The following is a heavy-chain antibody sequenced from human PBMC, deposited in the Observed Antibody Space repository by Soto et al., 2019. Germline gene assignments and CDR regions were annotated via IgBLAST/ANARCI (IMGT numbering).Heavy chain of an antibody. CDR3: ARTVAGINFDY. Sequence: PGGSLRLSCAASGFTFSDYYMSWIRQAPGKGLEWVSYISSSSSYTNYADSVKGRFTISRDNAKNSLYLQMNSLRAEDTAVYYCARTVAGINFDYWGQGTLVTVSS. CDR1: GFTFSDYY. CDR2: ISSSSSYT. J-gene: IGHJ4*02. D-gene: IGHD6-19*01. V-gene: IGHV3-11*06.